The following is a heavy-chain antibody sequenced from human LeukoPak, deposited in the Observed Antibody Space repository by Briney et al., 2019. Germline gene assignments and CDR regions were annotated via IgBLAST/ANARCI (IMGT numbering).Heavy chain of an antibody. D-gene: IGHD1-14*01. J-gene: IGHJ5*02. CDR1: GFTVSSNY. CDR3: ATATGRAPNWFGP. V-gene: IGHV3-66*02. Sequence: PGGSLRLSCAASGFTVSSNYMSWVRQAPGKGLEWVSVIYGGGTTYYADSVKGRFTISRDNSKNTLYLQMSSLRTEDTAVYYCATATGRAPNWFGPWGLGTLVTVSS. CDR2: IYGGGTT.